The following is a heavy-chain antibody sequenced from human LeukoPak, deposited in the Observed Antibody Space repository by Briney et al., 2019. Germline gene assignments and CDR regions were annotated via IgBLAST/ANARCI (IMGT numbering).Heavy chain of an antibody. D-gene: IGHD3-22*01. J-gene: IGHJ4*02. CDR2: IYYTGST. CDR1: GGSISSYY. V-gene: IGHV4-59*08. Sequence: PSETLSLTCTVSGGSISSYYWSWIRQPPGKGLEWIGYIYYTGSTNYSPSLRSRVTISLDTSKNQFSLQLSSVTAADTAVYYCARLSHDGSGYRPDYWGQGTLVTVSS. CDR3: ARLSHDGSGYRPDY.